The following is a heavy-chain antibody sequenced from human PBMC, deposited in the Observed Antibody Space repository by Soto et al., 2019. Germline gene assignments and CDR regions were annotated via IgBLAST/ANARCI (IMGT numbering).Heavy chain of an antibody. J-gene: IGHJ4*02. V-gene: IGHV4-59*01. CDR1: GGSISSYY. Sequence: PSETLSLTCTVSGGSISSYYWSWIRQPPGKGLEWIGYIYYSGSTNYNPSLKSRVTISVDTSKNQFSLKLSSVTAADTAVYYCARVGNDFWSGYYYIDYWGQGTLVTVSS. CDR3: ARVGNDFWSGYYYIDY. CDR2: IYYSGST. D-gene: IGHD3-3*01.